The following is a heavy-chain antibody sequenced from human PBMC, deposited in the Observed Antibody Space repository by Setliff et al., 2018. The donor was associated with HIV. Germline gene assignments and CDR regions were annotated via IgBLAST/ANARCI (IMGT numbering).Heavy chain of an antibody. CDR3: ARHAFSGSYYLDLVDY. CDR1: GYSFSSSW. J-gene: IGHJ4*02. V-gene: IGHV5-51*01. CDR2: LYPGDSDT. D-gene: IGHD1-26*01. Sequence: GESLKISCKGSGYSFSSSWIGWVRQMPGKGLEWMGVLYPGDSDTRYNPSFQGQVTISADKSITTAYLQWSNLKASDTGMYYCARHAFSGSYYLDLVDYWGQGTLVTAPQ.